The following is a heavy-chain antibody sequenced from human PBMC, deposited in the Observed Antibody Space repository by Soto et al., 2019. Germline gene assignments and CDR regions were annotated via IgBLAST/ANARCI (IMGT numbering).Heavy chain of an antibody. Sequence: NPSETLSLTCTVSGGSISSFYWSWIRQPAGKGLEWIGRIYSSGSTNYNPSLKSRITMSVDTSKNQFSLKLTSVTAADTAVYYCARDCSSSSCLISGLEYWGQGTLVTVSS. CDR1: GGSISSFY. V-gene: IGHV4-4*07. CDR2: IYSSGST. D-gene: IGHD2-2*01. CDR3: ARDCSSSSCLISGLEY. J-gene: IGHJ4*02.